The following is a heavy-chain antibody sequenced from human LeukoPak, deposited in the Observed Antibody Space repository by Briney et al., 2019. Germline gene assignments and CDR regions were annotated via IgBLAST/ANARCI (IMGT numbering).Heavy chain of an antibody. Sequence: SGPTLVKPTQTLTLTCTFSGFSLTTSGVGVGWIGQPPGKALECLALIYWDDDKRYSPSLKSRLTITKDTSKNQVVLTMTNMDPVDTATYYCAHNHSGRGFDYWGQGTLVTVSS. CDR1: GFSLTTSGVG. CDR2: IYWDDDK. J-gene: IGHJ4*02. CDR3: AHNHSGRGFDY. D-gene: IGHD3-10*01. V-gene: IGHV2-5*02.